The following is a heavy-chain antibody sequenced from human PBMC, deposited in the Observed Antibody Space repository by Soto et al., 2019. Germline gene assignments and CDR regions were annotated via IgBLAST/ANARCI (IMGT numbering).Heavy chain of an antibody. Sequence: QVQLQQWGAGPLRPLETLSLTCGVSGGSFSGYYWAWIRQSPGKGLEWIGEINDRGSINYNPSLKSRLSILVDTSKNHYSLNLRSVTAADTAVYYCARESHDILTGPPWVWYFDLWGRGTLVTVSS. V-gene: IGHV4-34*01. CDR1: GGSFSGYY. CDR3: ARESHDILTGPPWVWYFDL. D-gene: IGHD3-9*01. CDR2: INDRGSI. J-gene: IGHJ2*01.